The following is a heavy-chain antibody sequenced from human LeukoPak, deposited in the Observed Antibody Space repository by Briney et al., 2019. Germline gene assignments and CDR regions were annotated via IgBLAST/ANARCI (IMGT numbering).Heavy chain of an antibody. J-gene: IGHJ4*02. Sequence: GESLQISCKGSGYSFTSYWIGWVRQMPGKGLEWMGIIYPGDCDTRYSPSFQGQVTISADKSISTAYLQWSSLKASDTAMYYCARDHHYYGSGVYYQDYWGQGTLVTVSS. CDR2: IYPGDCDT. D-gene: IGHD3-10*01. CDR1: GYSFTSYW. V-gene: IGHV5-51*01. CDR3: ARDHHYYGSGVYYQDY.